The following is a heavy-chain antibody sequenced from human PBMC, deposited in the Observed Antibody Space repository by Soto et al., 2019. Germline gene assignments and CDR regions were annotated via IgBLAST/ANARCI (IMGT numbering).Heavy chain of an antibody. Sequence: SETLSLTCTVSGGAISSYYWSWIRQPPGKGLEWIGYIYYSGSSNYNPYLKSRVTISVDTSKNQYSLKLSSVTAADMAVYYCARKISSSWYPTFDYWGQGTLVTVSS. CDR1: GGAISSYY. J-gene: IGHJ4*02. CDR3: ARKISSSWYPTFDY. D-gene: IGHD6-13*01. V-gene: IGHV4-59*01. CDR2: IYYSGSS.